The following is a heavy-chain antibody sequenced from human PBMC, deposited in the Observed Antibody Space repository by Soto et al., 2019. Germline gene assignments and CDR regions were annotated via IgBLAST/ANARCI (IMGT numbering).Heavy chain of an antibody. CDR3: ARAGTYYDFWSAHPPNGWFDP. V-gene: IGHV1-8*02. CDR1: GYTFTSYG. J-gene: IGHJ5*02. CDR2: MNPNSGNT. D-gene: IGHD3-3*01. Sequence: AASVKVSCKASGYTFTSYGISWVRQATGQGLEWMGWMNPNSGNTGYAQKFQGRVTMTRNTSISTAYMELSSLRSEDTAVYYCARAGTYYDFWSAHPPNGWFDPWGQGTLVTVSS.